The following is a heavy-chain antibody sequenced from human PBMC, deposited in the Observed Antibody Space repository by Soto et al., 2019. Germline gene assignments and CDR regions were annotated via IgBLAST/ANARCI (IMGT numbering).Heavy chain of an antibody. V-gene: IGHV4-59*08. J-gene: IGHJ4*02. D-gene: IGHD1-26*01. CDR2: IYYSGST. CDR3: ARRYGGNLDY. Sequence: SETLSLTCTVSGGSISSFYWSWIRQPPGKGLEWIGYIYYSGSTNYNPSLKSRVTMSVDTSKNHFSLKLSSVTAADTAVYYCARRYGGNLDYWGQGTLVTVSS. CDR1: GGSISSFY.